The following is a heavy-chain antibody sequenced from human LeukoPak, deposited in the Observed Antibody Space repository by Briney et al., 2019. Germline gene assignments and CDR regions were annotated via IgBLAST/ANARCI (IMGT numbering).Heavy chain of an antibody. D-gene: IGHD6-13*01. J-gene: IGHJ5*02. CDR1: GGSFSGYY. CDR3: ARAYQSIAAAGTSWFDP. V-gene: IGHV4-34*01. CDR2: INHSGST. Sequence: SETLSLTCAVYGGSFSGYYWSWVRQPPGKGLEWIGEINHSGSTNYNPSLKSRVTISVDTSKNQFSLKLSSVTAADTAVYYCARAYQSIAAAGTSWFDPWGQGTLVTVSS.